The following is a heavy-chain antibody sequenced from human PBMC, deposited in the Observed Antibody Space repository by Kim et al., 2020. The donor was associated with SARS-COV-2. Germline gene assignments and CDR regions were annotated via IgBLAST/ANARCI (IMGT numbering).Heavy chain of an antibody. V-gene: IGHV3-30*04. J-gene: IGHJ4*02. CDR2: ISYDGSNK. Sequence: GGSLRLSCAASGFTFSSYAMHWVRQAPGKGLEWVAVISYDGSNKYYADSVKGRFTISRDDSKNTLYLQMNSLRAEDTAVYYCARGVSSWYYFDYWGQGT. D-gene: IGHD6-13*01. CDR3: ARGVSSWYYFDY. CDR1: GFTFSSYA.